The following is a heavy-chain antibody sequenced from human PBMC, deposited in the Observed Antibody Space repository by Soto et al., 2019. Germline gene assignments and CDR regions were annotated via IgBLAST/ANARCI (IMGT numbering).Heavy chain of an antibody. CDR1: GYSFTSYW. CDR3: ARYMVYATTAFYYYGMDV. CDR2: IHPGDSDT. J-gene: IGHJ6*02. D-gene: IGHD2-8*01. V-gene: IGHV5-51*01. Sequence: PGESLKISCKGSGYSFTSYWIGWVRQMPGKGLEWMGIIHPGDSDTRYSPPFQGQVTISADKSISTAYLQWSSLKASDTAMYYCARYMVYATTAFYYYGMDVWGQGTTVTVS.